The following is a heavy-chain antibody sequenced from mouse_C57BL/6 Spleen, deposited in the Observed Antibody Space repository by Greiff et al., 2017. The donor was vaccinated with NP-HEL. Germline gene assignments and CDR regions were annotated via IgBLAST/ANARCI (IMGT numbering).Heavy chain of an antibody. CDR1: GYTFTSYG. V-gene: IGHV1-81*01. Sequence: QVQLKQSGAELARPGASVKLSCKASGYTFTSYGISWVKQRTGQGLEWIGEIYPRSGNTYYNEKFKGKATLTADKSSSTAYMELRSLTSEDSAVYFCASGDGLSRHWYFDVWGTGTTVTVSS. CDR2: IYPRSGNT. J-gene: IGHJ1*03. CDR3: ASGDGLSRHWYFDV. D-gene: IGHD1-1*01.